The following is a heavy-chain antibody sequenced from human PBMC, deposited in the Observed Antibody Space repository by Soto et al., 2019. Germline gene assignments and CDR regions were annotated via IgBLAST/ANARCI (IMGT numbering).Heavy chain of an antibody. CDR2: IYYSGST. CDR1: GGSISSYY. J-gene: IGHJ3*02. CDR3: ARPTMVRGATDAFDI. V-gene: IGHV4-59*08. Sequence: SETLSLTCTVSGGSISSYYWSWIRQPPGKGLEWIGYIYYSGSTNYNPSLKSRVTISVDTSKNKFSLKLSSVTAADTAVYYCARPTMVRGATDAFDIWGQGTMVTVSS. D-gene: IGHD3-10*01.